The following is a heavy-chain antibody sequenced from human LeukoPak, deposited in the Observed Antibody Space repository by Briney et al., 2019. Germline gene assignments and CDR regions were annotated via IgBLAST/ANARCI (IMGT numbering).Heavy chain of an antibody. D-gene: IGHD2-15*01. CDR2: ISSSGSTI. J-gene: IGHJ4*02. CDR1: GFTFSSYE. CDR3: ARGSGLLFNY. Sequence: GGSLRLSCAASGFTFSSYEMNWVRQAPGKGLEWVSYISSSGSTIYYADSVKGRFTISRDNAKNSLYLHMNSLRAEDTAVYYCARGSGLLFNYWGQGTLVTVSS. V-gene: IGHV3-48*03.